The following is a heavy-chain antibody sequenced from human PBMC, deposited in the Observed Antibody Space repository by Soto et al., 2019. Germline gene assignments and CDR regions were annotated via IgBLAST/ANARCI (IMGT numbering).Heavy chain of an antibody. J-gene: IGHJ4*02. CDR2: ISAYNGNT. V-gene: IGHV1-18*01. CDR3: ARSQGYQLPLGY. D-gene: IGHD2-2*01. Sequence: QVQLVQSGAEVKKPGASVKVSCKASGYTFTSYGISWVRQAPGQGLEWMGWISAYNGNTNYAQKLQGRVTMTTDTAASTDYMELRSLRSDDTAVYYCARSQGYQLPLGYWGQGTLVTVSS. CDR1: GYTFTSYG.